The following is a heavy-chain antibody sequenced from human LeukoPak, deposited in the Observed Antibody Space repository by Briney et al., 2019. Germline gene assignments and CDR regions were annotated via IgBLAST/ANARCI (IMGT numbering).Heavy chain of an antibody. D-gene: IGHD3-22*01. CDR2: IYYSGST. Sequence: SETLSLTCTVSGGSISSSSYYWGWIRQPPGKGLEWIGSIYYSGSTYYNLSLKSRVTISVDTSKNQFSLKLSSVTAADTAVYYCARDRGTMISAAFDIWGQGTMVTVSS. J-gene: IGHJ3*02. CDR1: GGSISSSSYY. CDR3: ARDRGTMISAAFDI. V-gene: IGHV4-39*07.